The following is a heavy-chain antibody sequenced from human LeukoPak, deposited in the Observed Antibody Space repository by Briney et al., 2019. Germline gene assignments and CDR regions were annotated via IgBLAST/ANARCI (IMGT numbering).Heavy chain of an antibody. D-gene: IGHD3-3*01. CDR2: ISWNSGSI. CDR3: AKDSRTHYDFWSGYYLDY. Sequence: PGGSLRLSCAASGFTFDDYAMHWVRQAPGKGLEWVSGISWNSGSIGYADSVKGRFTISRDNAKNSLYLQMNSLRAGDTALYYCAKDSRTHYDFWSGYYLDYWGQGTLVTVSS. CDR1: GFTFDDYA. V-gene: IGHV3-9*01. J-gene: IGHJ4*02.